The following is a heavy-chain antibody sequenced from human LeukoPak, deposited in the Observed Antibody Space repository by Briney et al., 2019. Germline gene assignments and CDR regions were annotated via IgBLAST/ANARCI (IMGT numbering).Heavy chain of an antibody. Sequence: PGGSLRLSCAASGVTFRSYRMNWVRQAPGKGLQSVSSISSSSSYIYFADSVKGRFTISRDNAKNSLYLQMNSLRAEDTAVYYCATPIKRYCSSTSCYDFDYWGQGTLVTVSS. CDR2: ISSSSSYI. V-gene: IGHV3-21*01. CDR3: ATPIKRYCSSTSCYDFDY. D-gene: IGHD2-2*01. J-gene: IGHJ4*02. CDR1: GVTFRSYR.